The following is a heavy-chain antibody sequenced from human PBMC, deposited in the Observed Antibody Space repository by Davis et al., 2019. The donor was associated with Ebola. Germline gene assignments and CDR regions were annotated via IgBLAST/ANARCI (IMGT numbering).Heavy chain of an antibody. V-gene: IGHV1-18*01. CDR1: GYTFTSYG. CDR2: ISGHSSNP. J-gene: IGHJ3*02. Sequence: ASVKVSCKASGYTFTSYGISLVRKAPGAGPEWMAWISGHSSNPKYAPKVQDRVTVTTDRSTHTAYLELRSLRSDDTAVYYCTRGPSYDSGVIGAFDIWGQGTTITVSS. CDR3: TRGPSYDSGVIGAFDI. D-gene: IGHD4-17*01.